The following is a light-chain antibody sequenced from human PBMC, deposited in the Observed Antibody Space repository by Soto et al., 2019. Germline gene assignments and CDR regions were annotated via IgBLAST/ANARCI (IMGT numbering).Light chain of an antibody. CDR2: DAS. CDR1: QSVSSY. J-gene: IGKJ1*01. CDR3: QQYGTSPVT. V-gene: IGKV3-11*01. Sequence: EIVLTQSPGTLSLSPGERATLSCRASQSVSSYLAWYQQKPGQAPRLLIYDASNRATGIPARFSGSGSGTDFTLTISSLEPEDFAVYYCQQYGTSPVTFGQGTKV.